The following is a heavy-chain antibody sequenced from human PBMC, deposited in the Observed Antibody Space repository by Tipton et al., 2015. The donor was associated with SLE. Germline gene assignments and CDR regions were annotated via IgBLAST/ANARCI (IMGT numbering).Heavy chain of an antibody. J-gene: IGHJ4*02. D-gene: IGHD1-1*01. CDR1: GYTFTRHE. CDR2: INPNSGNT. CDR3: VRGVEGDY. Sequence: QSGAEVKKPGDSVRVSCKASGYTFTRHEIHWVRQATGQGLEWMGWINPNSGNTGYEQKFQGRVTMTGDNSITTVYMELSSLRSEDTAMYYCVRGVEGDYWGQGTLVTVSS. V-gene: IGHV1-8*01.